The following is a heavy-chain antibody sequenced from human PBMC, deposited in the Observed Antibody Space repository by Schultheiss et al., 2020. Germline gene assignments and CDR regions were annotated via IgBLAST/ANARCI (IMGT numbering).Heavy chain of an antibody. CDR2: IYYSGST. V-gene: IGHV4-39*07. CDR1: GGSISSSSYY. Sequence: SETLSLTCTVSGGSISSSSYYWGWISQPPGKGLEWIGSIYYSGSTNYNPSLKSRVTISVDTSKNQFSLKLSSVTAADTAVYYCARDSGIAVYFDYWGQGTLVTVSS. CDR3: ARDSGIAVYFDY. D-gene: IGHD6-19*01. J-gene: IGHJ4*02.